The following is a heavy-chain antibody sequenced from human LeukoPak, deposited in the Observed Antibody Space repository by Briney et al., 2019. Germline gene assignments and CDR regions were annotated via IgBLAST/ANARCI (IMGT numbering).Heavy chain of an antibody. CDR1: GFTFSDYY. CDR2: IGSSGNDI. J-gene: IGHJ5*02. V-gene: IGHV3-11*04. D-gene: IGHD1-7*01. Sequence: GGSLRLSCAASGFTFSDYYMSWIRQAPGKGLEWLSYIGSSGNDIDYADSVKGRFTISRDNAENSLHLQIYSLRPEDTAVYHCARDFAGTTSFDPWGQGTLVTVSS. CDR3: ARDFAGTTSFDP.